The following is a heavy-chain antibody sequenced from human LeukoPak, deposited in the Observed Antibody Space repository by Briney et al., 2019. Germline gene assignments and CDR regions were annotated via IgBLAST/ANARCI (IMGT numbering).Heavy chain of an antibody. CDR2: IYHSGST. Sequence: PSETLSLTCTVSGGSISSSSYYWGWIRQPPGKGLEWIGSIYHSGSTYYNPSLKSRVTISVDTSKNQFSLRLRSVTAADTAVYYCAREAYCGGDCYSGGWFDPWGQGTLVTVSS. D-gene: IGHD2-21*02. CDR1: GGSISSSSYY. CDR3: AREAYCGGDCYSGGWFDP. J-gene: IGHJ5*02. V-gene: IGHV4-39*07.